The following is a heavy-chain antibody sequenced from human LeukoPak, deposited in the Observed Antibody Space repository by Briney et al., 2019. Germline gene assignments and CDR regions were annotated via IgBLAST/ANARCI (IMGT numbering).Heavy chain of an antibody. V-gene: IGHV3-48*04. CDR3: AREYYDSSGSLDY. CDR2: ISSSSSTI. D-gene: IGHD3-22*01. Sequence: GGSLRLSCAASGFTFSSYSMNWVRQAPGKGLEWVSYISSSSSTIYYADSVRGRFTISRDNAKNSLYLQMNSLRAEDTAVYYCAREYYDSSGSLDYWGQGTLVTAFS. CDR1: GFTFSSYS. J-gene: IGHJ4*02.